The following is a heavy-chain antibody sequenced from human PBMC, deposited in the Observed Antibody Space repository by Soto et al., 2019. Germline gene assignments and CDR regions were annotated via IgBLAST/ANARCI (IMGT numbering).Heavy chain of an antibody. J-gene: IGHJ4*02. D-gene: IGHD3-16*02. V-gene: IGHV3-15*01. Sequence: EAQVVESGGGLVKPGGSLSLSCAASGFTFSNAWMSWVRQAPGKGLEWVGQIKSKTDGETIEYAAPVSGRFTISRDDSEDALYLQMNRLKSDDTAVYYCTPIYHGYWGQGTLVTVSS. CDR2: IKSKTDGETI. CDR3: TPIYHGY. CDR1: GFTFSNAW.